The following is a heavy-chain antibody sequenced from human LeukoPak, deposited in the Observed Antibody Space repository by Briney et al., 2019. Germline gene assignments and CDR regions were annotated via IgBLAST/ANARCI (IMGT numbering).Heavy chain of an antibody. CDR2: IKQDGSEK. J-gene: IGHJ4*02. D-gene: IGHD1-26*01. Sequence: PGGSLRLSCAGSEFLFSNYWMSWVRQAPGKGPEWVANIKQDGSEKYYVDSVEGRFTISRDNDENSLYLQMNSLRVEDTAVYYCVRDRRPLGATWRSFDYWGQGTLVTVSS. CDR3: VRDRRPLGATWRSFDY. CDR1: EFLFSNYW. V-gene: IGHV3-7*01.